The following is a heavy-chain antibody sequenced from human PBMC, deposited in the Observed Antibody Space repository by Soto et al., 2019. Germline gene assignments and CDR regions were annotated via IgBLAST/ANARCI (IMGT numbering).Heavy chain of an antibody. Sequence: ASVKVSFKASGYTFTSYGVSWVRQAPGQGLEWMGWISASNGNTNYAQKIQGRVTMTTDTPTSTAYMELMSLRSDDTAVYYCARGGFDSGYGVWGQGTLVTVSS. J-gene: IGHJ4*02. V-gene: IGHV1-18*01. CDR3: ARGGFDSGYGV. CDR2: ISASNGNT. CDR1: GYTFTSYG. D-gene: IGHD5-12*01.